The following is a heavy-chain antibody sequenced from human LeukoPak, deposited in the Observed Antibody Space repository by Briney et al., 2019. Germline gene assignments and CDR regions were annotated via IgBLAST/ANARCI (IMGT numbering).Heavy chain of an antibody. CDR3: ARVIMVRGVHHSNFDY. Sequence: PSETLSLTCTVSGGSFSGYYWSWIRQPPGKGLEWIGEINHSGSTNYNPSLKSRVTISVDTSKNQFSLKLSSVTAADTAVYYCARVIMVRGVHHSNFDYWGQGTLVTVSS. J-gene: IGHJ4*02. D-gene: IGHD3-10*01. CDR2: INHSGST. V-gene: IGHV4-34*01. CDR1: GGSFSGYY.